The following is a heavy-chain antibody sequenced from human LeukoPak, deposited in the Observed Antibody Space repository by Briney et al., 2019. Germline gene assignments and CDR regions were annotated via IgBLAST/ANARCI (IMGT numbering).Heavy chain of an antibody. CDR2: ISAYNGNT. D-gene: IGHD2-2*01. CDR3: GRASDIVVVLPMDV. Sequence: ASVKVSCKASGYTFTSYGISWVRQAPGQGLEWMGWISAYNGNTNYAQKLQGRVTMTTDTSTSTAYMELRSLRSDGTAVYYCGRASDIVVVLPMDVWGQGTTVTVSS. V-gene: IGHV1-18*01. J-gene: IGHJ6*02. CDR1: GYTFTSYG.